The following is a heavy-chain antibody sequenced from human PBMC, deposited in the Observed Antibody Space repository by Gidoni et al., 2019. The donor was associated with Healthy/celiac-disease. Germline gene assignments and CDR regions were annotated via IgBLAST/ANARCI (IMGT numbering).Heavy chain of an antibody. J-gene: IGHJ5*02. D-gene: IGHD6-19*01. V-gene: IGHV1-69*12. CDR1: GGPVSSYA. CDR3: ARARLRAGWFDP. CDR2: IIPIFGTA. Sequence: QVQLVQSGAEVKKPGSSVKVSCTPSGGPVSSYALSWVRQAPGQGLEWMGGIIPIFGTANYAQKVQGRVKITADESTSTAYMELSSLRSEDTAVYYCARARLRAGWFDPWGQGTLVTVSS.